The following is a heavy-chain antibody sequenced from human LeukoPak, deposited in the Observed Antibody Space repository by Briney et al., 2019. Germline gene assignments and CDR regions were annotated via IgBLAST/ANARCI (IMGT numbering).Heavy chain of an antibody. Sequence: GGSLRLSCAASGFDFSSNWMHWVRHAPGQGLVWVSRIKGDGISTNYADSVKGRFTISRDIAKNTLYLQMNSLRAEDTGVYYCAKDHYWSIDYWGRGTLVTVSS. CDR1: GFDFSSNW. CDR2: IKGDGIST. CDR3: AKDHYWSIDY. D-gene: IGHD3-3*01. J-gene: IGHJ4*02. V-gene: IGHV3-74*01.